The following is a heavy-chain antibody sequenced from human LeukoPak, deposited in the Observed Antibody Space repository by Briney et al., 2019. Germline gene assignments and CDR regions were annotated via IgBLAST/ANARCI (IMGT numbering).Heavy chain of an antibody. Sequence: GGSLRLSCAASGFTFNTHTMNWVRQAPGQGLEWVGFLRSIVHGGPAEYAASVEGRFIISRDDSKSIAYLQMNSLKTEDTAVYYCTRAGGYDFWIDYWGQGTLVTVS. D-gene: IGHD3-3*01. V-gene: IGHV3-49*04. CDR3: TRAGGYDFWIDY. CDR1: GFTFNTHT. J-gene: IGHJ4*02. CDR2: LRSIVHGGPA.